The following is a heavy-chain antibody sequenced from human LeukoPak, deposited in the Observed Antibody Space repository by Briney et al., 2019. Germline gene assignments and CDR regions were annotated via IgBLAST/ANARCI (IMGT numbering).Heavy chain of an antibody. V-gene: IGHV3-7*03. CDR1: GFTFTTYW. D-gene: IGHD3-10*01. J-gene: IGHJ4*02. CDR3: ARGVFTLDY. Sequence: GGSLRLSCAASGFTFTTYWMSWVRQAPGKGLEWVASIKQDGTEKYYVDSVKGRFTISRDNAKNSLHLQMNSLRAEDTAVYYCARGVFTLDYWGQGTLVTVSS. CDR2: IKQDGTEK.